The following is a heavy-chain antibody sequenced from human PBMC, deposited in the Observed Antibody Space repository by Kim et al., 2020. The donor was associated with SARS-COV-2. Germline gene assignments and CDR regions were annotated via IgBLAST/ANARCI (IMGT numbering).Heavy chain of an antibody. CDR2: INHSGST. CDR1: GGSFSGYY. Sequence: SETLSLTCAVYGGSFSGYYWSWIRQPPGKGLEWIGEINHSGSTNYNPSLKSRVTISVDTSKNQFSLKLSSVTAADTAVYYCARASGYSSSWYIYYYGMDV. D-gene: IGHD6-13*01. CDR3: ARASGYSSSWYIYYYGMDV. J-gene: IGHJ6*01. V-gene: IGHV4-34*01.